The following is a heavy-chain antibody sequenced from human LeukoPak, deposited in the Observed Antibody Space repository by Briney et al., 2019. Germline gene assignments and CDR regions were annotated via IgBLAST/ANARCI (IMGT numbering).Heavy chain of an antibody. CDR3: ARGPYSYDSSGAFDI. CDR2: ISNSGST. D-gene: IGHD3-22*01. J-gene: IGHJ3*02. V-gene: IGHV4-39*07. Sequence: SETLSLTCTVSGGSISSSSHYWGWIRQPPGKGLEWIGSISNSGSTYYNPSLKSRVTISVDTSKNQFSLKLSSVTAADTAVYFCARGPYSYDSSGAFDIWGQGTMVTVSS. CDR1: GGSISSSSHY.